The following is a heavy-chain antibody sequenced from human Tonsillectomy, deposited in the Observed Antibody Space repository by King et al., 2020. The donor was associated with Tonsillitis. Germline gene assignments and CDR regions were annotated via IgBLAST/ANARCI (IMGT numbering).Heavy chain of an antibody. D-gene: IGHD1-26*01. CDR1: GGSISRSTYY. V-gene: IGHV4-39*07. CDR2: IHYSGNT. Sequence: LQLQGAGPGLVKPSETLSLTCTMSGGSISRSTYYWGWIRQPPGKGLEWIGSIHYSGNTYYNPSLKSGVTISADTSKNQFSLKLSSGTAADTDGYYCARLRVIVGATDAFDSWGQGQMVTVSS. CDR3: ARLRVIVGATDAFDS. J-gene: IGHJ3*02.